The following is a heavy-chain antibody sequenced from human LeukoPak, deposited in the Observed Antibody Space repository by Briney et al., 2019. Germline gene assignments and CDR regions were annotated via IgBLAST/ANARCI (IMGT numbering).Heavy chain of an antibody. Sequence: PSETLSLTCTVSGGSISSYYWSWIRQPPGKGLEWIGYIYYSGSTNYNPSLKSRVTISVDTSKNQFSLKLSSVTAADTAVYYCAREIIGCKYSGSYHYYFDYWGQGTLVTVSS. D-gene: IGHD1-26*01. V-gene: IGHV4-59*01. CDR2: IYYSGST. CDR1: GGSISSYY. J-gene: IGHJ4*02. CDR3: AREIIGCKYSGSYHYYFDY.